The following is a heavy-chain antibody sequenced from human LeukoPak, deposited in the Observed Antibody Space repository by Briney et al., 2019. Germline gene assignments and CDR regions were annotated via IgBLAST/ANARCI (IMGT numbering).Heavy chain of an antibody. J-gene: IGHJ6*02. CDR1: GGSISSYY. CDR3: ARNGHYDFWSGLPLYYGMDV. CDR2: IYYSGST. D-gene: IGHD3-3*01. Sequence: SETLSLTCTVSGGSISSYYWSWIRQPPGKGLEWIGYIYYSGSTNYNPSLKSRVTISVGTSKNQFSLKLSSVTAADTAVYYCARNGHYDFWSGLPLYYGMDVWGQGTTVTVSS. V-gene: IGHV4-59*01.